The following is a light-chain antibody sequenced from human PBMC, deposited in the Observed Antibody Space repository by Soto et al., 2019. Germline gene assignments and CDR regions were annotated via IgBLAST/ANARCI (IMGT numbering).Light chain of an antibody. CDR1: QSVGSY. V-gene: IGKV3-11*01. Sequence: DIVMTQSPDSLSLSPGERATLSCRASQSVGSYLAWYQHKPGQAPRLLISDASNRATGIPARFSGSGSETDFTLTISSLEPEDSAVYYCQQRSNWPSLTFGGGTKVDIK. J-gene: IGKJ4*01. CDR3: QQRSNWPSLT. CDR2: DAS.